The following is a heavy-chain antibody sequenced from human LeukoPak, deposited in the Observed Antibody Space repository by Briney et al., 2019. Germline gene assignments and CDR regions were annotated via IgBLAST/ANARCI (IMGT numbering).Heavy chain of an antibody. Sequence: AGGSLRLSCAASGFTFSSYSMNWVRQAPGKGLEWVSSISSSSSYIYYADSVKGRFTISRDNAKNSLYLQMNSLRAEDTAVYYCARGSRGWELPENFDYWGQGTLVTVSS. CDR1: GFTFSSYS. V-gene: IGHV3-21*01. CDR3: ARGSRGWELPENFDY. CDR2: ISSSSSYI. D-gene: IGHD1-26*01. J-gene: IGHJ4*02.